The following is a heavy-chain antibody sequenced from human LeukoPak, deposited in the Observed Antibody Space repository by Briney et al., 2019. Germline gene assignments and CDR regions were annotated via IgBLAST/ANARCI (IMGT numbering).Heavy chain of an antibody. J-gene: IGHJ5*02. CDR3: ARDHSSWGFDP. CDR2: VSAYNGNT. CDR1: GYTFTSYG. V-gene: IGHV1-18*01. D-gene: IGHD6-13*01. Sequence: ASVKVSCKASGYTFTSYGISWVRQAPGQGLEWMGWVSAYNGNTNYEQKLQGRVTMTTDTSTNTAYMELRSLRSDDTAVYYCARDHSSWGFDPWGQGTLVTVSS.